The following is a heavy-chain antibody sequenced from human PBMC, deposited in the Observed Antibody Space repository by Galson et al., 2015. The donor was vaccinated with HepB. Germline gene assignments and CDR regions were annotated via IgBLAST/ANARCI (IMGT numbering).Heavy chain of an antibody. CDR3: AKGINADYVSSRLFDY. CDR1: GFTFRSYG. Sequence: SLRLSCAASGFTFRSYGMSWVRQGPGKGLEWVSAISGGGDSTYYADSVKGRLTISRDNSKNTLYLQINSLTADDTAVYYCAKGINADYVSSRLFDYWGQGTLVTVSS. D-gene: IGHD4/OR15-4a*01. V-gene: IGHV3-23*01. J-gene: IGHJ4*02. CDR2: ISGGGDST.